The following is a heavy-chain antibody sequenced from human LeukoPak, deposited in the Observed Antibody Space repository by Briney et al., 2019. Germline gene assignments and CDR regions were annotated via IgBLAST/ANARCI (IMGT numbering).Heavy chain of an antibody. V-gene: IGHV4-39*07. CDR3: ARGVAAAAYYYMDV. Sequence: SETLSLTCTVSGGSISSSSYYWGWIRQPPGKGLEWIGSIYHSGSTYYNPSLKSRVTISVDTSKNQFSLKLSSVTAADTAVYYCARGVAAAAYYYMDVWGKGTTVTVSS. J-gene: IGHJ6*03. CDR2: IYHSGST. CDR1: GGSISSSSYY. D-gene: IGHD6-13*01.